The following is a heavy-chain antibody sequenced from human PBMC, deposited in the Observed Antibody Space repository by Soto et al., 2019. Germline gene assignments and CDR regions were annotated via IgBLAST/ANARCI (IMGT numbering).Heavy chain of an antibody. Sequence: AASGKVSCKASGYTFTSYGISWVRQAPGQGLEWMGWISAYNGNTNYAQKLQGRVTMTTDTSTSTAYMELRSLRSDDTAVYYCAASREDIVVVPAAGSFDYWGQGTLVTVSS. V-gene: IGHV1-18*01. D-gene: IGHD2-2*01. CDR3: AASREDIVVVPAAGSFDY. CDR1: GYTFTSYG. CDR2: ISAYNGNT. J-gene: IGHJ4*02.